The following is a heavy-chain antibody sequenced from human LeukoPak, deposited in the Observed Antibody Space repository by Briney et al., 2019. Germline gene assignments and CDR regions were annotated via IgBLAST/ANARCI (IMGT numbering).Heavy chain of an antibody. V-gene: IGHV3-23*01. J-gene: IGHJ4*02. D-gene: IGHD3-22*01. CDR2: ISTSGDTT. CDR1: GFTFSSYA. Sequence: GGSLRLSCAASGFTFSSYAMSWVRQASGYGLELVSGISTSGDTTSYADSVRGRFTISRDNPRNMLYMQMSSLTDEDTAVYYCAIMHRYYDGSGYWVHWGQGALVTVSS. CDR3: AIMHRYYDGSGYWVH.